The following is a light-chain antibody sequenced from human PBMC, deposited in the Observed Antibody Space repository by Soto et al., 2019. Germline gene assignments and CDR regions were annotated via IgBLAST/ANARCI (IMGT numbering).Light chain of an antibody. Sequence: DIQMTQSPSSLSASVGDRVTITCRASQGVSNYLAWYQQKPGKVPKLLIYAASTLQSGVPSRFSGSGSGTDFTLTISSLQPEDVATYYCQKYNSAPPLTFGGGTKVEIK. V-gene: IGKV1-27*01. J-gene: IGKJ4*01. CDR3: QKYNSAPPLT. CDR2: AAS. CDR1: QGVSNY.